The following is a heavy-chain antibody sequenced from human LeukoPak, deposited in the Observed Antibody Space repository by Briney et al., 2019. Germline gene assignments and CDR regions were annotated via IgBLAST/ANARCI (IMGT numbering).Heavy chain of an antibody. CDR1: GGSFSGYY. Sequence: SETLSLTCAVYGGSFSGYYWSWIRQPPGRGLEWIGEINHSGSTNYNPSLKSRVTISVDTSKNQFSLKLSSVTAADTAVYYCARGRRVPAAILHYYYYYGMDVWGQGTTVTVSS. CDR2: INHSGST. J-gene: IGHJ6*02. V-gene: IGHV4-34*01. CDR3: ARGRRVPAAILHYYYYYGMDV. D-gene: IGHD2-2*02.